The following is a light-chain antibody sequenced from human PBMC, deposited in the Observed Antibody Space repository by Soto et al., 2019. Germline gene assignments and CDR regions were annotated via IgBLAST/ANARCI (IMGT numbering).Light chain of an antibody. CDR3: QQYSSYSPRT. V-gene: IGKV1-5*01. CDR2: DAS. CDR1: QSISSW. J-gene: IGKJ1*01. Sequence: DIQMTQSPSTLSASVGDRVTITCRASQSISSWLAWYQQKPGKAPKLLIYDASSLESGVPSRFSCSGSGTEFTLTISSLQLDDFATYYCQQYSSYSPRTFGQGTTVEIK.